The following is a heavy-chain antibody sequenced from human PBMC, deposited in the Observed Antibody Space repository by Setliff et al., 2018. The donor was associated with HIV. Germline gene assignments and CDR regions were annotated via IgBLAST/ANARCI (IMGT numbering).Heavy chain of an antibody. CDR1: GGSISNYY. CDR3: ARATTTPIAGMLAPPPDY. Sequence: PSETLSLTCTVSGGSISNYYWSWIRQPPGKELEWIGYIYYSGSPNYNPSLKSRVTISVDTSKNQFSLNRSSVTAADTAVYYCARATTTPIAGMLAPPPDYWGQGTLVTVSS. V-gene: IGHV4-59*01. CDR2: IYYSGSP. J-gene: IGHJ4*02. D-gene: IGHD6-13*01.